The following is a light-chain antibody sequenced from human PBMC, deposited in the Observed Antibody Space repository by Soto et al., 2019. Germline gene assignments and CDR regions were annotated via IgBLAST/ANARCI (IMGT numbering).Light chain of an antibody. CDR1: RSNIGADLD. CDR3: QSYDSSLSAYV. V-gene: IGLV1-40*01. CDR2: GNS. J-gene: IGLJ1*01. Sequence: QSVLTQPPSVSGAPGQRVTITCTGSRSNIGADLDVHWYQQLPGTAPKLLIYGNSDRPSGVPDRFSGSKSGTSASLAITGLQADDEADYYCQSYDSSLSAYVFGTGTKLTVL.